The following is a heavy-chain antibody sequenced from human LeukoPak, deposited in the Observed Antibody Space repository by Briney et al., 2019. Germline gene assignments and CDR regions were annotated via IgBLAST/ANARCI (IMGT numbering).Heavy chain of an antibody. J-gene: IGHJ5*02. CDR1: GLTFSSYW. CDR2: INGDGSTT. Sequence: PGGSLRLSCAASGLTFSSYWMHWVRQAPGKGLVWVSRINGDGSTTTYADYVKGRFTISRDNAKNTLYVQMNSLRVEDTAVYYCARDLDGSGNYHWFDPWGQGTLVTVSS. V-gene: IGHV3-74*01. CDR3: ARDLDGSGNYHWFDP. D-gene: IGHD3-10*01.